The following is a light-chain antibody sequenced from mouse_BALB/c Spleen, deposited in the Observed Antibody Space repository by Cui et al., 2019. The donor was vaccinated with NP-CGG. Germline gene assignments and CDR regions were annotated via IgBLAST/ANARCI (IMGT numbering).Light chain of an antibody. CDR2: GTN. CDR3: ALWYSNHWV. J-gene: IGLJ1*01. V-gene: IGLV1*01. CDR1: TGAVTTSNY. Sequence: QAVVTQECALTPSPGETVTHTCRSSTGAVTTSNYANWVQEKPDHLFTGLIGGTNNRAPGVPARFSGSLIGDKAALTITGAQTEDEAIYFCALWYSNHWVFGGGTKLTVL.